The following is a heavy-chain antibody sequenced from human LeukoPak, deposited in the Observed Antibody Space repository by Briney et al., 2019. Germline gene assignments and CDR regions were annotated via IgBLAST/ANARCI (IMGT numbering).Heavy chain of an antibody. CDR2: IYYSGST. V-gene: IGHV4-61*08. D-gene: IGHD6-13*01. CDR3: ARVYSSSWLRSDAFDI. J-gene: IGHJ3*02. CDR1: GDSISSGDYY. Sequence: SETLSLTCTVSGDSISSGDYYWSWIRQPPGKGLEWIGYIYYSGSTNYNPSLKNRVTISVDTSKNQFSLKLSSVTAADTAVYYCARVYSSSWLRSDAFDIWGQGTMVTVSS.